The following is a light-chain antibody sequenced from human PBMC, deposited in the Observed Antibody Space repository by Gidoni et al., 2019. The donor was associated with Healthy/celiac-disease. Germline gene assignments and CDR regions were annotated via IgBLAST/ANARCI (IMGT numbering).Light chain of an antibody. V-gene: IGKV3-20*01. Sequence: PGERATLSCRASQSVSSSYLAWYQQKPGQAPRLPIYGASSRATGIPDRFSGSGSGTDFTLTISRLEPEDFAVYYCQQYGSSPYTFGQGTKLEIK. CDR1: QSVSSSY. CDR2: GAS. CDR3: QQYGSSPYT. J-gene: IGKJ2*01.